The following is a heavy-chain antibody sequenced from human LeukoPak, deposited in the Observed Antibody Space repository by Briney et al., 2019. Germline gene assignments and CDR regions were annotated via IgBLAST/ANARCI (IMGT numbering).Heavy chain of an antibody. D-gene: IGHD5-18*01. J-gene: IGHJ4*02. CDR2: IYSSGST. CDR3: ASHPGYSYQKYYFDY. V-gene: IGHV4-59*12. CDR1: GGSFRNYY. Sequence: SESLSLTCTVSGGSFRNYYWSWIRQPPGKGLEWIGYIYSSGSTSYNPSLKSRVTISVDTSKKQVSLKLSSVTAADTAVYYCASHPGYSYQKYYFDYWGQGTLVTVSS.